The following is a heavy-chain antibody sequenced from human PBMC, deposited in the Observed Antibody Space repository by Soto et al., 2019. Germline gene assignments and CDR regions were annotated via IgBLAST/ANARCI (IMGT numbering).Heavy chain of an antibody. Sequence: QITLKESGPTLEKPTQTLTLTCTISRFSLSTSGVGVGWIRQPPGKALEWLALIYWDDDKRYSPSLKSRLTITKDTSKNQVVLTMTNMDPVDTATYYCAHHKLPNYDILTGYYRGYFDYWGQGTLVTVSS. CDR3: AHHKLPNYDILTGYYRGYFDY. CDR2: IYWDDDK. D-gene: IGHD3-9*01. CDR1: RFSLSTSGVG. J-gene: IGHJ4*02. V-gene: IGHV2-5*02.